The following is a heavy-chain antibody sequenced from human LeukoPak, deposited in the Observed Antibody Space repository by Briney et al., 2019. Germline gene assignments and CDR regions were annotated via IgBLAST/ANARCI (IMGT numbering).Heavy chain of an antibody. J-gene: IGHJ6*03. CDR1: GFTFSSYG. CDR2: INWNGGST. V-gene: IGHV3-20*04. Sequence: PGGSLRLSCAASGFTFSSYGMSWVRQAPGKGLEWVSGINWNGGSTGYADSVKGRFTISRDNAKNSLYLQMNSLRAEDTALYYCARVGYYYDSSGYYPSPYYYYYYMDVWGKGTTVTVSS. D-gene: IGHD3-22*01. CDR3: ARVGYYYDSSGYYPSPYYYYYYMDV.